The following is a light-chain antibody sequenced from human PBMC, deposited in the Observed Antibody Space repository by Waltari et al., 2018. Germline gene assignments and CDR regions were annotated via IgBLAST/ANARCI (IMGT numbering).Light chain of an antibody. J-gene: IGLJ7*01. CDR1: SSNRGNNY. V-gene: IGLV1-47*01. Sequence: QSVLTPPPSASGTPGQRVTIPCSGSSSNRGNNYVFWYQQPPGTAPKLLIYRNNQRPSGVPYRFSGSKSGTSAFLAIRGLRSEDEADYYCAAWDDSLSGAVVGGGTQLTVL. CDR3: AAWDDSLSGAV. CDR2: RNN.